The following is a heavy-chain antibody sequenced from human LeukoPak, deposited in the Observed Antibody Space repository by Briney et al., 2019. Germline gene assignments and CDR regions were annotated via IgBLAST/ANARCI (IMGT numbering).Heavy chain of an antibody. CDR2: IIPIFGTA. CDR3: ARGGHGPYYYYGMDV. V-gene: IGHV1-69*13. Sequence: ASVKVSCKASGGTFSSYAISWVRQAPGQGLEWMGGIIPIFGTANYAQKFQGRVTITADESTSTAYMELSSLRSEDTAVYYCARGGHGPYYYYGMDVWGQGTTVTVSS. D-gene: IGHD3-10*01. J-gene: IGHJ6*02. CDR1: GGTFSSYA.